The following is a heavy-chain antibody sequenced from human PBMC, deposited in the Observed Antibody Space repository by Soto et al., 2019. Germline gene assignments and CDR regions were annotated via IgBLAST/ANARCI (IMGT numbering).Heavy chain of an antibody. CDR3: AREGVGATSINFDY. CDR2: ISYDGSNK. V-gene: IGHV3-30*03. J-gene: IGHJ4*02. D-gene: IGHD1-26*01. Sequence: GGSLRLSCVGSGFTFSAHCINWVRQAPGKGLEWVAVISYDGSNKLYADSVKGRFTISRDNSKNTLYLQMNSLRAEDTAVYYCAREGVGATSINFDYWGQGTLVTVSS. CDR1: GFTFSAHC.